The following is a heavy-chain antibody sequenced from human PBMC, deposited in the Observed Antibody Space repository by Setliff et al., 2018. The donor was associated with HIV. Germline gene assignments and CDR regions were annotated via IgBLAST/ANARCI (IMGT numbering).Heavy chain of an antibody. V-gene: IGHV3-23*01. J-gene: IGHJ4*02. CDR1: GFTFSSYA. D-gene: IGHD3-10*01. CDR2: ISGGGGST. CDR3: AKDFLAGGSGSYLGFDY. Sequence: PGGSLRLSCAASGFTFSSYAMTWVRQGPGEGLEWVSGISGGGGSTYYAAAVKGRFTISRDNSKNTLYLQMNSLRAEDTAVYYCAKDFLAGGSGSYLGFDYWGQGTLVTVSS.